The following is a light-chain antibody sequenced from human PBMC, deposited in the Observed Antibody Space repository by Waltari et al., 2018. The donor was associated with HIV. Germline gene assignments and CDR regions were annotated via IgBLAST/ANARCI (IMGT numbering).Light chain of an antibody. CDR3: SSFTSSDTPVV. CDR2: EVT. Sequence: QSALTQPASVSGSPGQSITITCTGTTSDVGGYDYVSWYQQHPGQVPKLIFYEVTNRPSGVSNRFSGSKSGNTASLTISGLQPEDEADYYCSSFTSSDTPVVFGGGTKLTVL. J-gene: IGLJ2*01. V-gene: IGLV2-14*01. CDR1: TSDVGGYDY.